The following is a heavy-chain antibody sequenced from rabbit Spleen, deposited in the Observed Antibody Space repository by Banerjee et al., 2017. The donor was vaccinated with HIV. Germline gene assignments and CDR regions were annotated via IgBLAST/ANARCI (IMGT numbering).Heavy chain of an antibody. J-gene: IGHJ2*01. CDR2: IDTGDGDT. V-gene: IGHV1S45*01. CDR3: ARGADIVNGYGTAFDP. Sequence: QEQLVESGGGLVQPEGSLTLTCTASGFSFSSNYYMCWVRQAPGKGLEWIGCIDTGDGDTYYASWAKGRLTISKTSSTTVTLQMTSLTVADTATYFCARGADIVNGYGTAFDPWGPGTLVTVS. CDR1: GFSFSSNYY. D-gene: IGHD7-1*01.